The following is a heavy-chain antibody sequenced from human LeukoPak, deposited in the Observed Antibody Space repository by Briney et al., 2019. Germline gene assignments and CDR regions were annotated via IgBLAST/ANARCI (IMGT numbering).Heavy chain of an antibody. D-gene: IGHD2-2*01. Sequence: SETLSLTCTVSGGSISSSSYYWGWIRQPPGKGLEWIGRIYYSGRTYNNPSLKSRVTLSVDPSKNQFSLKLSSVTAADTAVYYCARLSCSRISCYFHRDGMDVWGQGTTVTVSS. CDR2: IYYSGRT. CDR1: GGSISSSSYY. CDR3: ARLSCSRISCYFHRDGMDV. V-gene: IGHV4-39*01. J-gene: IGHJ6*02.